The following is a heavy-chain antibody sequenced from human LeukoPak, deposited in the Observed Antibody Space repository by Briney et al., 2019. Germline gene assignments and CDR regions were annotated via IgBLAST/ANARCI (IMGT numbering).Heavy chain of an antibody. J-gene: IGHJ6*02. D-gene: IGHD3-3*01. CDR2: IIPIFGTA. V-gene: IGHV1-69*13. CDR3: ARFGMEWLLYRTYYYYYGMDV. Sequence: SVKVSCKASGGTFSSYAISWVRQAPGQGLEWMGGIIPIFGTANYAQKFQGRVTITADESTSTAYMELSSLRSEDTAVYYCARFGMEWLLYRTYYYYYGMDVWGQGTTVTASS. CDR1: GGTFSSYA.